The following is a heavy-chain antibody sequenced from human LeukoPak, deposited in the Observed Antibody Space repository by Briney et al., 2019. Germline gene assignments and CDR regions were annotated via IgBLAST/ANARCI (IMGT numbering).Heavy chain of an antibody. V-gene: IGHV4-4*08. CDR2: VYRRGET. D-gene: IGHD6-13*01. CDR1: GGSISNYY. Sequence: PSETLSLTCTVSGGSISNYYWSWIRQPPGKGLEWIASVYRRGETYYNPSLKSRVTISLDTSKNQFSLKLSSVTAADTALYYCARDRSAATSLRPLSYIDVWGKGTTVTVSS. J-gene: IGHJ6*03. CDR3: ARDRSAATSLRPLSYIDV.